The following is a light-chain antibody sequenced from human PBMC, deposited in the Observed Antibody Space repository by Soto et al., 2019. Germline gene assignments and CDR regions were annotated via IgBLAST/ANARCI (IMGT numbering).Light chain of an antibody. CDR1: QGISSY. Sequence: DIQMTQSPSSLSASVGDRVTITCRASQGISSYLAWYQQKPGKVPKLLIYAASTLQSGVPSRFSGSGSGTDFTLTISSLQPEDVATYYRQKYNSAPPLTFGGGTKVEIK. J-gene: IGKJ4*01. CDR3: QKYNSAPPLT. V-gene: IGKV1-27*01. CDR2: AAS.